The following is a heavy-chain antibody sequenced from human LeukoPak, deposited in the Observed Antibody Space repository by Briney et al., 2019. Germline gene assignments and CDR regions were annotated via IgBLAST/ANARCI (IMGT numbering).Heavy chain of an antibody. CDR1: EYTFTDYY. J-gene: IGHJ6*02. CDR2: INPTSGRT. D-gene: IGHD3-10*01. CDR3: ARTPVTVIRGVIEDGMDV. Sequence: ASVKGSCKPPEYTFTDYYLHWVRQAPGQGLEWMGWINPTSGRTNYAHKFQGRVTMTRDTSVGTAYMDLSRLTSDDTAVYYCARTPVTVIRGVIEDGMDVWGQGTTVTVSS. V-gene: IGHV1-2*02.